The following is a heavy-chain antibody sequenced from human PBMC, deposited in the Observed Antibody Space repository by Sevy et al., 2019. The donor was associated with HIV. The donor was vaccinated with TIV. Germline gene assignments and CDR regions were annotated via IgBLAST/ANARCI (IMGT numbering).Heavy chain of an antibody. D-gene: IGHD1-26*01. J-gene: IGHJ6*02. V-gene: IGHV3-30*18. Sequence: GGSLRLSCIGSGFSFSYYGIHWVRQSPGKGLDWVALISHDGINEYYADSVKGRFTISRENSKNMVYLEMNRLRNDDTAIYVCANAYSGSYSHSYLYALNVWGQGTTVTVSS. CDR3: ANAYSGSYSHSYLYALNV. CDR2: ISHDGINE. CDR1: GFSFSYYG.